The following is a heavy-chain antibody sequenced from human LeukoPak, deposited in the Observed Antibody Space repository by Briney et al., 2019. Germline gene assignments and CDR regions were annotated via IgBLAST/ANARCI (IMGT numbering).Heavy chain of an antibody. D-gene: IGHD6-19*01. CDR1: GFTFSSYW. V-gene: IGHV3-23*01. CDR2: ISGNGGST. J-gene: IGHJ4*02. Sequence: GGSLRLSCAASGFTFSSYWMSWVRQAPGKGLEWVSAISGNGGSTYYADSVKGRFTISRDNSKNTLYLQMNSLRAEDTAVYYCAKFRPITSVAGTIFHYWGQGALVTVSS. CDR3: AKFRPITSVAGTIFHY.